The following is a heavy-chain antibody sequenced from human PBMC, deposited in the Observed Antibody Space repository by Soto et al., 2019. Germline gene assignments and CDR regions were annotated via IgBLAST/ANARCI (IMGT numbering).Heavy chain of an antibody. CDR1: GFTFTNYA. D-gene: IGHD3-3*02. CDR3: AASRTLASGSPIAY. J-gene: IGHJ4*02. CDR2: ISNDGNTR. V-gene: IGHV3-30*04. Sequence: QVQLVESGGGVGQPGRSLRLSCAASGFTFTNYAMHWIRQAPGKGLEWVAVISNDGNTRYYAESVKGRFSISRDNLNNTLYVQVNTLKNEDTAVYYCAASRTLASGSPIAYWGQGTLVTVSS.